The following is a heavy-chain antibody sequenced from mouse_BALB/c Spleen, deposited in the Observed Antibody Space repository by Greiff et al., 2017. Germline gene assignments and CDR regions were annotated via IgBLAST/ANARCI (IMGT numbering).Heavy chain of an antibody. V-gene: IGHV1-77*01. CDR1: GYSFTDYV. CDR2: IYPGSGST. CDR3: AREDGYYWFAY. J-gene: IGHJ3*01. Sequence: VQRVESGPELVKPGASVKMSCKASGYSFTDYVISWVKQRTGQGLEWIGEIYPGSGSTYYNEKFKGKATLTADKSSNTAYMQLSSLTSEDSAVYFCAREDGYYWFAYWGQGTLVTVSA. D-gene: IGHD2-3*01.